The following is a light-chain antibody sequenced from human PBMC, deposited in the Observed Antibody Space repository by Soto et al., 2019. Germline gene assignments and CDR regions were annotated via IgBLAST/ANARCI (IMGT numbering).Light chain of an antibody. J-gene: IGLJ3*02. CDR2: EVT. V-gene: IGLV2-14*01. CDR1: SSDVGGHNF. CDR3: NSYTSTFTWV. Sequence: QSVLTQPASVSGSPGQSITIYCTGTSSDVGGHNFVSWFQHHPGKAPKLMIYEVTNRPSGVSDRFSGSKSGNTASLTISGLQAEDEADYYCNSYTSTFTWVFGGGTKLTVL.